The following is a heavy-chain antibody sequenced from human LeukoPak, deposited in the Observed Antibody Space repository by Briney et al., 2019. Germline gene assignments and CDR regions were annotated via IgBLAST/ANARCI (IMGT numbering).Heavy chain of an antibody. Sequence: GGSLRLSCAASGFTFSSYAMHWVRQAPGKGLEWVAVISYDGSSKYYADSVKGRFTISRDNSKNTLYLQMNSLRAEDTAVYYCARVATPTPYYYYYGMDVWGQGTTVTVSS. CDR1: GFTFSSYA. V-gene: IGHV3-30*04. J-gene: IGHJ6*02. CDR3: ARVATPTPYYYYYGMDV. D-gene: IGHD1-26*01. CDR2: ISYDGSSK.